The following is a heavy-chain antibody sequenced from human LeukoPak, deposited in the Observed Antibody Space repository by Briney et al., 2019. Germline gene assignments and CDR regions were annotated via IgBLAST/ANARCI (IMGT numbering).Heavy chain of an antibody. CDR3: ARGGSVYASSWYSLLGFDP. Sequence: PSETLSLTCSVSGVSISSGHFWGWIRQPPGQGLEWIGTVYHNGGTYYNPSLKSRFTISVDTTKNHFYLRLSSVTAADTAIYFCARGGSVYASSWYSLLGFDPWGPGILVTVSS. CDR2: VYHNGGT. D-gene: IGHD6-13*01. J-gene: IGHJ5*02. CDR1: GVSISSGHF. V-gene: IGHV4-38-2*02.